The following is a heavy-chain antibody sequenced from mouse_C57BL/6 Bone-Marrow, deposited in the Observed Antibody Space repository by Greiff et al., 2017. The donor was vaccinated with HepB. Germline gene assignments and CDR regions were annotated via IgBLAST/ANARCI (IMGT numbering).Heavy chain of an antibody. CDR3: ARSFGQYDGYSFAY. V-gene: IGHV7-3*01. CDR2: IRNKANGYTT. D-gene: IGHD2-3*01. Sequence: EVKLVESGGGLVQPGGSLSLSCAASGFTFTDYYMSWVRQPPGKALEWLGFIRNKANGYTTEYSASVKGRFTISRDNSQNILYLQMNALRAEDSATYYCARSFGQYDGYSFAYWGQGTLVTVSA. J-gene: IGHJ3*01. CDR1: GFTFTDYY.